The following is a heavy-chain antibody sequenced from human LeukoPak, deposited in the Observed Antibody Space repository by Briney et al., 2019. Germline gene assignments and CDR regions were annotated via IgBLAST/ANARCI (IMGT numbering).Heavy chain of an antibody. CDR1: GYTFTSYG. CDR3: ARDGEYYDILTGYYWDAFDI. J-gene: IGHJ3*02. Sequence: ASVTVSCKASGYTFTSYGISWVRQAPGQGLEWMGWISAYNGNTNYAQKLQGRVTMTTDTSTSTAYMELRSLRSDDTAVYYCARDGEYYDILTGYYWDAFDIWGQGTMVTVSS. V-gene: IGHV1-18*01. D-gene: IGHD3-9*01. CDR2: ISAYNGNT.